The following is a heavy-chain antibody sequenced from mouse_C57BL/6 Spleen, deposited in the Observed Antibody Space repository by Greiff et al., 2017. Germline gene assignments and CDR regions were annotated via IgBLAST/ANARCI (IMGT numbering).Heavy chain of an antibody. CDR3: ARHRTYAMDY. CDR2: ISNLAYSI. V-gene: IGHV5-15*01. CDR1: GFTFSDYG. J-gene: IGHJ4*01. Sequence: EVQVVESGGGLVQPGGSLKLSCAASGFTFSDYGMAWVRQAPRKGPEWVAFISNLAYSIYYADTVTGRFTISRENAKNTRYLEMSSLRSEDTAMYYCARHRTYAMDYWGQGTSVTVSS.